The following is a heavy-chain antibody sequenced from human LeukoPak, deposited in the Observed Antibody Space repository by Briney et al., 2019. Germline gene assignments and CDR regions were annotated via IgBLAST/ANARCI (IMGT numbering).Heavy chain of an antibody. Sequence: GGSLRLSCAASGFTFSSYSMNWVRQAPGKGLEWVSSISSSSSYIYYADSVKGRFAISGDNAKNSLYLQMNSLRAEDTAVYYCARGVARGFLFDYWGQGTLVTVSS. D-gene: IGHD3-22*01. J-gene: IGHJ4*02. CDR3: ARGVARGFLFDY. V-gene: IGHV3-21*01. CDR2: ISSSSSYI. CDR1: GFTFSSYS.